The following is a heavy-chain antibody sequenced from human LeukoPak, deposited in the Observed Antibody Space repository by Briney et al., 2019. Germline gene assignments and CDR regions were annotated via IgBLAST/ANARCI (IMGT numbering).Heavy chain of an antibody. CDR3: ASPLGRYDSSGTFKDY. CDR2: IYPGDSDT. D-gene: IGHD3-22*01. CDR1: RYSFTSYW. V-gene: IGHV5-51*01. Sequence: GESLKISCKGSRYSFTSYWIGWVRQMPGKGLEWMGIIYPGDSDTRYSPSFQGQVTISADKSISTAYLQWSSLKASDTAMYYCASPLGRYDSSGTFKDYWGQGTLVTVSS. J-gene: IGHJ4*02.